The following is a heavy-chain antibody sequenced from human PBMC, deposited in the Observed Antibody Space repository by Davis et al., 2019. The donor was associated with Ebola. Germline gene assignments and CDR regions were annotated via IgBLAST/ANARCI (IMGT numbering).Heavy chain of an antibody. J-gene: IGHJ4*02. CDR3: ARGSYSSSSSFDY. CDR1: GFTFSSYA. D-gene: IGHD6-6*01. CDR2: ISYDGSNK. V-gene: IGHV3-30-3*01. Sequence: GESLKISCAASGFTFSSYAMHWVRQAPGKGLEWVAVISYDGSNKYYADSVKGRFTISRDNSKNTLYLQMNSLRAEDTAVYYCARGSYSSSSSFDYWGQGTLVTVSS.